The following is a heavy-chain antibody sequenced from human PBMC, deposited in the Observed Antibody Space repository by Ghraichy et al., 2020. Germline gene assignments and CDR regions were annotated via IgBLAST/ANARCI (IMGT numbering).Heavy chain of an antibody. J-gene: IGHJ4*02. Sequence: ASVNVSCKASGYTFTSLYIHWVRQAPGQGLEWMGIISPIDGTTSYAQRFQDRVTMTRDTSTSTVYMDLSRLTSEDTAVYYCARGGPFDFWGQGTLVTVSS. CDR1: GYTFTSLY. CDR2: ISPIDGTT. V-gene: IGHV1-46*01. CDR3: ARGGPFDF.